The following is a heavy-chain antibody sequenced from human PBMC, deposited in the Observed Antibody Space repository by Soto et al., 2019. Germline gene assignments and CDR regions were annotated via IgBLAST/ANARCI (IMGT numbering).Heavy chain of an antibody. CDR3: AGGSYISSWVAFDY. V-gene: IGHV1-18*01. D-gene: IGHD6-13*01. CDR1: GYTFTSYG. J-gene: IGHJ4*02. Sequence: QVQLVQSGAEVKKPGASVKVSCKASGYTFTSYGISWVRQAPGQGLEWMGWISAYNGNTNYAQKLQGRVTMTTDTSTSTVYMELRSLRSDDAAVDYCAGGSYISSWVAFDYWGQGTLVTVSS. CDR2: ISAYNGNT.